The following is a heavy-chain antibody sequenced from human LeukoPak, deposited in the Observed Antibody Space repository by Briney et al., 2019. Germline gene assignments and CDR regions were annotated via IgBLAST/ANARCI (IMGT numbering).Heavy chain of an antibody. CDR2: IRSKAYGGTT. CDR1: GFTFGEYA. Sequence: GGSLRLSCAASGFTFGEYAISWFRQTPGEGLERVGFIRSKAYGGTTEYAASVKGRVTISRDDSKSIAYLQMNRLQTEDTAVYYFIRAKYGSGSYYNGELDYWGQGTRVTVSS. J-gene: IGHJ4*02. D-gene: IGHD3-10*01. V-gene: IGHV3-49*03. CDR3: IRAKYGSGSYYNGELDY.